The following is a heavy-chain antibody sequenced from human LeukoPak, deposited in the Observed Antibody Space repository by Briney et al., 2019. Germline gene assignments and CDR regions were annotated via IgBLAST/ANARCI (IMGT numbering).Heavy chain of an antibody. D-gene: IGHD3-22*01. CDR3: ARRSYYYDSSGFNWFDP. Sequence: KASETLSLTCAVYGGSFSGYYWSWIRQPPGKGLEWIGYIYYSGSTNYNPSLKSRVTISVDTSKNQFSLKLSSVTAADTAVYYCARRSYYYDSSGFNWFDPWGQGTLVTVSS. CDR2: IYYSGST. CDR1: GGSFSGYY. V-gene: IGHV4-59*01. J-gene: IGHJ5*02.